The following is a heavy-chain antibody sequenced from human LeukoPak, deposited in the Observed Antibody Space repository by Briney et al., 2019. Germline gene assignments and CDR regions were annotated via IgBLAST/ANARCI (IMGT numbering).Heavy chain of an antibody. D-gene: IGHD3-3*01. CDR2: VKQDGSEK. CDR3: ARDAFSRISIFGVASDAFDI. CDR1: GFTFSNYW. V-gene: IGHV3-7*01. J-gene: IGHJ3*02. Sequence: GGSLRLSCAASGFTFSNYWMTWVRQAPGKGLEWVANVKQDGSEKYYVDSVKGRFTISRDNAKNSLYLQMNSLRADDTAVYYCARDAFSRISIFGVASDAFDIWGQGTMVTVSS.